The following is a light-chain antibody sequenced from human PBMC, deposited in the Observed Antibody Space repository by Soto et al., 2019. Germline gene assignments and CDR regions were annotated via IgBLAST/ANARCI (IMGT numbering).Light chain of an antibody. J-gene: IGKJ2*03. V-gene: IGKV1-5*01. CDR3: QQYNSFAPYS. CDR2: DAS. Sequence: DIQMTQSPSTLSASVGDRVTITCRSSQSISFWLAWYQQKPGKAPKLLIYDASTLYSGVPSRFSGSRSGTEFTLNISSLQPDDFGSYYCQQYNSFAPYSFGQGTKLEI. CDR1: QSISFW.